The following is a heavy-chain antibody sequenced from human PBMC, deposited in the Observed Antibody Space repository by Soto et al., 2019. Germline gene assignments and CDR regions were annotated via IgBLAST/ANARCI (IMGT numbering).Heavy chain of an antibody. D-gene: IGHD3-22*01. CDR3: ARYYYDSSGYYSHFDY. J-gene: IGHJ4*02. V-gene: IGHV3-48*03. Sequence: PGGSLRLSCAASGFTFSTCAMSWVRQAPGKGLEWVSYISSSGSSTYYADSVKGRFTISRDNAKNSLSLQMNSLRAEDTAVYYCARYYYDSSGYYSHFDYWGQGTLVTVSS. CDR1: GFTFSTCA. CDR2: ISSSGSST.